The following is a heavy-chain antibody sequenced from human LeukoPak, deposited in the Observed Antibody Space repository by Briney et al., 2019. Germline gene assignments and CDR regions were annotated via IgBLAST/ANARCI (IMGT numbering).Heavy chain of an antibody. CDR2: IYFRGNT. CDR3: ARLSRYCSSTTCSYFDY. J-gene: IGHJ4*01. V-gene: IGHV4-39*01. D-gene: IGHD2-2*01. Sequence: SETLSLTCSVSGGSISISTYYRGWIRQPPGKGLEWIGGIYFRGNTYYNPSLKSRVTISVDTSKSQFSLRVTSVTAADTAVYYCARLSRYCSSTTCSYFDYWGQGTLVTVSS. CDR1: GGSISISTYY.